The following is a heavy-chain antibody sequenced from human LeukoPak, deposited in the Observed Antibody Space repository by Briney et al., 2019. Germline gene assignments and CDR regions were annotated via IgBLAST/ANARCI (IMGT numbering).Heavy chain of an antibody. CDR2: ISGSGGST. Sequence: GGSLRLSCAASGFTFSSYTMSWVRQAPGKGLEWVSAISGSGGSTYYADSVKGRFTISRDNSKNTLYLQMNSLRAEDTAVYYCGTLYCSSTSCYGKGYYYYGMDVWGQGTTVTVSS. J-gene: IGHJ6*02. CDR1: GFTFSSYT. V-gene: IGHV3-23*01. D-gene: IGHD2-2*01. CDR3: GTLYCSSTSCYGKGYYYYGMDV.